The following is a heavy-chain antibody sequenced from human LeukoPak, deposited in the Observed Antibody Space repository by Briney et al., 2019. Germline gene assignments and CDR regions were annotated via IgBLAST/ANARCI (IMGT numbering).Heavy chain of an antibody. CDR2: ISTTRGNI. CDR3: ARRAPSHDFDD. CDR1: GFTFSSYE. V-gene: IGHV3-21*01. J-gene: IGHJ4*02. Sequence: GGPLRLSCAASGFTFSSYEMNWVRQAPGKGLEWVAAISTTRGNIYYADSVKGRFTISRDNAKNSLYLQMNSLRVEDTALYYCARRAPSHDFDDWGQGTLVTVSS.